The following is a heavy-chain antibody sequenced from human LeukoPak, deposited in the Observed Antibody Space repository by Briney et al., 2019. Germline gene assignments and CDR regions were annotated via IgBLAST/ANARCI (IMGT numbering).Heavy chain of an antibody. Sequence: ASVKVSCKASGYTFTGYYMHWVRQAPGQGLEWMGWINPNSGGTNYAQKFQGRVTMTRDTSTSTAYMELSRLRSDDTAVYYCARDQYCSGGSCYLFWGQGTLVTVSS. CDR2: INPNSGGT. CDR3: ARDQYCSGGSCYLF. CDR1: GYTFTGYY. V-gene: IGHV1-2*02. J-gene: IGHJ4*02. D-gene: IGHD2-15*01.